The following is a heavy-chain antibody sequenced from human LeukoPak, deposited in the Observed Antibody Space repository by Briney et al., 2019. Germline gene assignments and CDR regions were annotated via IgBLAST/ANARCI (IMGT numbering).Heavy chain of an antibody. J-gene: IGHJ5*02. CDR2: IRYDGSNK. D-gene: IGHD6-13*01. Sequence: GGSLRLSCAASGFTFSSYGMHWVRQAPGKGLERVAFIRYDGSNKYYADSVKGRFTISRDNSKNTLYLQMNSLRAEDTAVYYCAKAIRVAAAGHLGGFDPWGQGTLVTVSS. CDR1: GFTFSSYG. CDR3: AKAIRVAAAGHLGGFDP. V-gene: IGHV3-30*02.